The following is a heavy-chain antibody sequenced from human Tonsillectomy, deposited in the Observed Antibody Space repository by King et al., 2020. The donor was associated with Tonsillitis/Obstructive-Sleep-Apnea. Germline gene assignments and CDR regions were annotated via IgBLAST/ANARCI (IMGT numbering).Heavy chain of an antibody. CDR1: GFSLNTRGVV. D-gene: IGHD1-26*01. J-gene: IGHJ6*03. Sequence: QITLREAGPAAVKPTQTLTMTCTLAGFSLNTRGVVVGWFRQPPGKALEWLALIYLDADEHYRQSLKTRLTITMDTSKNQVVLKMTNMSPVDTATYFCARKGWEAGAYYYHYMDFWGKGTTVTVSS. CDR2: IYLDADE. V-gene: IGHV2-5*02. CDR3: ARKGWEAGAYYYHYMDF.